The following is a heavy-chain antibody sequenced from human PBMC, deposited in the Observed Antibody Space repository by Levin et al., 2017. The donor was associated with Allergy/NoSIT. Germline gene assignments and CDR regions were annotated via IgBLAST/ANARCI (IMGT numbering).Heavy chain of an antibody. V-gene: IGHV3-21*01. J-gene: IGHJ3*02. D-gene: IGHD6-13*01. Sequence: AGGSLRLSCAASGFTFSTYAMNWVRQAPGKGLEWVSYISTSSSYIYYADSVEGRFTISRDNAKNSLYLQMNNLRAEDTAVYYCARDKTSSSAFDIWGQGTMVTVSS. CDR3: ARDKTSSSAFDI. CDR2: ISTSSSYI. CDR1: GFTFSTYA.